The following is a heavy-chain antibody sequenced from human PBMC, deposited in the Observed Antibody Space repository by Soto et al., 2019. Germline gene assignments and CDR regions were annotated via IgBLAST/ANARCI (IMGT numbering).Heavy chain of an antibody. V-gene: IGHV3-23*01. CDR1: GFTFSSYA. CDR2: ISGSGDST. CDR3: AKEVSSSTSRWFDY. J-gene: IGHJ4*02. Sequence: LRLSCTASGFTFSSYAMNWVRQAPWKGLEWVSGISGSGDSTYYADPVKGRFTISRDNSKNTLYLRMNSLRADDTAVYSCAKEVSSSTSRWFDYWGQGTLVTVSS. D-gene: IGHD6-6*01.